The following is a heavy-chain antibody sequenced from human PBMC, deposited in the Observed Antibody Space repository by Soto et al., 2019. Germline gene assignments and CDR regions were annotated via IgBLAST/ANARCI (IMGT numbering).Heavy chain of an antibody. D-gene: IGHD1-26*01. J-gene: IGHJ5*02. CDR2: IIPSLGIP. CDR1: GGTFSSYG. CDR3: AIEVSSGSYWTADP. Sequence: QVQLVPSGAEVKKPGSSVKVSCKASGGTFSSYGVTWVRQAPGHGLEWMGRIIPSLGIPNYAQKFQGRVTITADKSTSSANIDLTSRKSEDTAVYYCAIEVSSGSYWTADPWGQGTQGTDAS. V-gene: IGHV1-69*04.